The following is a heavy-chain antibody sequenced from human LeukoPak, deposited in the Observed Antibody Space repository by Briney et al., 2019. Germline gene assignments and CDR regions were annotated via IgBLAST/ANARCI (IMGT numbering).Heavy chain of an antibody. V-gene: IGHV3-23*01. CDR3: AKDLYGDYAASNWFDP. CDR1: GFTLSSYA. CDR2: ISGSGGST. D-gene: IGHD4-17*01. J-gene: IGHJ5*02. Sequence: GGSLRLPCAASGFTLSSYAMSWVRQAPGKGLEWVSAISGSGGSTYYADSVKGRFTISRDNSKNTLYLQMNSLRAEDTAVYYCAKDLYGDYAASNWFDPWGQGTLVTVSS.